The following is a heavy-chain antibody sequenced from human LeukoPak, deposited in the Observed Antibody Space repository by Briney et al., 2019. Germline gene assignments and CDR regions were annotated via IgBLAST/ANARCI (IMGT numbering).Heavy chain of an antibody. J-gene: IGHJ6*03. CDR3: ANLLTGYPPYNMDV. D-gene: IGHD3-9*01. CDR2: ISGSGDTT. Sequence: PGGSLRLSCAASGFTFSNYAMSWVRQPPGKGLEWVSLISGSGDTTYYADSVKGRFTISRDNSKNTLYLQMNSLRAEDTAVYYCANLLTGYPPYNMDVWGKGTTVTISS. CDR1: GFTFSNYA. V-gene: IGHV3-23*01.